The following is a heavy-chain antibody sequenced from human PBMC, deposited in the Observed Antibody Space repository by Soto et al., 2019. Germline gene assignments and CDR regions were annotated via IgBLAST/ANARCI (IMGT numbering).Heavy chain of an antibody. CDR2: IIPIFGTA. CDR3: ASRADGYSDGYENKGDY. V-gene: IGHV1-69*06. Sequence: QVQLVQSGAEVKKPGSSVKVSCKASGGTFSSYAISWVRQSPGQVLEWMGGIIPIFGTANDAQKVQNRVTTTEDKAPSTVDLELSSVQTDDTAVYYCASRADGYSDGYENKGDYRGQGTPVTVSA. D-gene: IGHD5-18*01. J-gene: IGHJ4*02. CDR1: GGTFSSYA.